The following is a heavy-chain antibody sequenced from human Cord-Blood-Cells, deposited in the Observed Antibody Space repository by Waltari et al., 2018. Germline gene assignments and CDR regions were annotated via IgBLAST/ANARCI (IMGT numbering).Heavy chain of an antibody. CDR2: IIPIFGTS. CDR3: ARDGAFDDYDAFDI. J-gene: IGHJ3*02. Sequence: HPLPSRVAGKQLAPQVTLSWKSKGATSGSCEISWVRQPPGQELEWMGGIIPIFGTSNYAQKFQGRITITADESTSTAYMELSSLRSEDTAVYYCARDGAFDDYDAFDIWGQGTMVTVSS. D-gene: IGHD1-1*01. CDR1: GATSGSCE. V-gene: IGHV1-69*01.